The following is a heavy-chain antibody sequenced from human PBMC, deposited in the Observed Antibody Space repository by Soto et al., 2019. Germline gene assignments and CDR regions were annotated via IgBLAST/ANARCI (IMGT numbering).Heavy chain of an antibody. CDR3: TREESTAMPDY. V-gene: IGHV3-49*03. CDR2: IRSKAYGGTT. D-gene: IGHD2-2*01. J-gene: IGHJ4*02. CDR1: GFTFGDYA. Sequence: GGSLRLSCTASGFTFGDYAMSWFRQAPGKGLEWVGFIRSKAYGGTTEYAASVKGRFTISRDDSKSIAYLQMNSLKTEDTAVYYCTREESTAMPDYWGQGTLVTVSS.